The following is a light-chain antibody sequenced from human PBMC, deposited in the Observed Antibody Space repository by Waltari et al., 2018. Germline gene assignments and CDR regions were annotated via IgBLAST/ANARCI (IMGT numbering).Light chain of an antibody. CDR1: SIRSSY. CDR3: NSRDSSGTHVV. Sequence: SSELTQGPAVSVALGQTVRITCQGDSIRSSYASWYQQKPGQAPVLVFYGKDNRPSGVPDRFSGSSSGNTASLTITGARAEDEADYYCNSRDSSGTHVVFGGGTKLTVL. V-gene: IGLV3-19*01. J-gene: IGLJ2*01. CDR2: GKD.